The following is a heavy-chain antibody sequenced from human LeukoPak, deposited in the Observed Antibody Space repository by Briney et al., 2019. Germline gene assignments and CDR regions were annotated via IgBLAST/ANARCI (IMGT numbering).Heavy chain of an antibody. J-gene: IGHJ4*02. CDR1: GYTFTGYY. V-gene: IGHV1-2*02. CDR3: ARVNSPDDYDSSGYYYFDY. D-gene: IGHD3-22*01. CDR2: IHPNSGDT. Sequence: GASVTVSCKASGYTFTGYYIYWVRQAPGHGLEWMGWIHPNSGDTNYAQKFQGRVTMTRDTSISTAYMELSRLRSDDTAVYYCARVNSPDDYDSSGYYYFDYWGQGTPVSVAS.